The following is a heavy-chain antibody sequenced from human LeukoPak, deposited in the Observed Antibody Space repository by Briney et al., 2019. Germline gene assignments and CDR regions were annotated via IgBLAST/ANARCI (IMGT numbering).Heavy chain of an antibody. Sequence: PGGSLRLSCAASGFTFSNYAMSWVRQAPGKGLEWVSGISGSGGSTYYADSVKGRFTISRDNSKNTLYLQMNSLRAEDTAVYYRAKGAYDSSGSQDYWGQGTLVTVSS. D-gene: IGHD3-22*01. CDR3: AKGAYDSSGSQDY. V-gene: IGHV3-23*01. J-gene: IGHJ4*02. CDR1: GFTFSNYA. CDR2: ISGSGGST.